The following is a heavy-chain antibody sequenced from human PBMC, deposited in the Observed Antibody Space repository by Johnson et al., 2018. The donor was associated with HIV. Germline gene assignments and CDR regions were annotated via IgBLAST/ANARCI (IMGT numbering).Heavy chain of an antibody. CDR3: ARDEPTDDAFDI. Sequence: QVQLVESGGGLVKPGGSLRLSCAASGFTFSDYYMSWIRQAPGKGLEWVSYISSSGSTIYYADSVKGRFTISRDNSKNTLYLQMNSLRAEDMAVYYCARDEPTDDAFDIWGQGTMVTVSS. V-gene: IGHV3-11*04. J-gene: IGHJ3*02. CDR1: GFTFSDYY. CDR2: ISSSGSTI.